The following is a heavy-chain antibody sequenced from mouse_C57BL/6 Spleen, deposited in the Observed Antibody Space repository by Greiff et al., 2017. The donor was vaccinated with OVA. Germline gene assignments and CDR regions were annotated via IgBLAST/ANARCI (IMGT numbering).Heavy chain of an antibody. Sequence: VQLQQSGPVLVKPGASVKMSCKASGYTFTDYYMNWVKQSHGKSLEWIGVINPYNGGTSYNQKFKGKATLTVDKSSSTAYMELNSLTYEDAADYYCAGEGYGSSCLDYWGQGTTLTVSS. CDR2: INPYNGGT. CDR3: AGEGYGSSCLDY. CDR1: GYTFTDYY. J-gene: IGHJ2*01. D-gene: IGHD1-1*01. V-gene: IGHV1-19*01.